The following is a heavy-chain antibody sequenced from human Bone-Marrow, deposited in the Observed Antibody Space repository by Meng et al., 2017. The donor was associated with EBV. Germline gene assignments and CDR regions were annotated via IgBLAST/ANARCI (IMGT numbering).Heavy chain of an antibody. J-gene: IGHJ5*02. D-gene: IGHD6-13*01. V-gene: IGHV1-69*01. CDR2: IIPIFGTA. Sequence: QVQLVQSGAEVKKPGSSVKVSCKASGGSFSSYAISWVRQAPGQGLEWMGGIIPIFGTANYAQKFQGRVTITADESTSTAYMELSSLRSEDTAVYYCARVFSSWYSEANWFDPWGQGTLVTVSS. CDR1: GGSFSSYA. CDR3: ARVFSSWYSEANWFDP.